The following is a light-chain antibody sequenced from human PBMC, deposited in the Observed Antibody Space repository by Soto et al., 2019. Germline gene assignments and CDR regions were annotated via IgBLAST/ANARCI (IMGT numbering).Light chain of an antibody. CDR2: AAS. J-gene: IGKJ5*01. Sequence: DIQLTQSPSFLSASVGDRVTITCRASHGISSYLAWYQQKPGKAPKLLIYAASTLQSGVPSRFSGSGSGTDFTLTISCLQSEDFATYYCQQYYSYPITFGQGTRLEIK. CDR3: QQYYSYPIT. CDR1: HGISSY. V-gene: IGKV1-9*01.